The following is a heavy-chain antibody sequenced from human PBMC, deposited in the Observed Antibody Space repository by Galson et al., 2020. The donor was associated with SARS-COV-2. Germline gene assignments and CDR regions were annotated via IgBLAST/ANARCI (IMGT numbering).Heavy chain of an antibody. Sequence: SQASETLSLTCAVYGGSFSGHYWNWIRQPPGKGLEWIGEINHSGSTNYNPSLKSRVTISVDTSKNQFSLNLSSVTAADTAIYYCTRGRPHLYCRGASCYSTYYFDYWGQGTLVTVTS. CDR2: INHSGST. CDR1: GGSFSGHY. CDR3: TRGRPHLYCRGASCYSTYYFDY. J-gene: IGHJ4*02. D-gene: IGHD2-15*01. V-gene: IGHV4-34*01.